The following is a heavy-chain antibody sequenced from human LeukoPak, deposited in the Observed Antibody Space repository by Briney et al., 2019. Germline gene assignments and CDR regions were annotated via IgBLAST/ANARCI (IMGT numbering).Heavy chain of an antibody. CDR2: IRYDGSNK. Sequence: GGSLSLSCAASGFTFSSYGMHWVRQAPGEGLGWVAFIRYDGSNKYYADSVKGRFTISRDNSKNTLNLQLISLRAEDTAVYYCAKDLVNYYDSSGFDYWGQGTLVTVSS. D-gene: IGHD3-22*01. CDR3: AKDLVNYYDSSGFDY. CDR1: GFTFSSYG. V-gene: IGHV3-30*02. J-gene: IGHJ4*02.